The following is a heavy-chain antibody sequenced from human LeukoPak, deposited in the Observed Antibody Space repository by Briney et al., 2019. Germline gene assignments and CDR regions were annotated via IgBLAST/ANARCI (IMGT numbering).Heavy chain of an antibody. J-gene: IGHJ4*02. V-gene: IGHV1-2*06. CDR3: ARDREATYDSSGYYDY. Sequence: ASVKVSCKASGYTFTGYYMHWVRQAPGQGLEWMGRIDPNSGGTNYAQKFQGRVTMTRDTSISTAYMELSSLRSEDTAVYYCARDREATYDSSGYYDYWGQGTLVTVSS. CDR1: GYTFTGYY. D-gene: IGHD3-22*01. CDR2: IDPNSGGT.